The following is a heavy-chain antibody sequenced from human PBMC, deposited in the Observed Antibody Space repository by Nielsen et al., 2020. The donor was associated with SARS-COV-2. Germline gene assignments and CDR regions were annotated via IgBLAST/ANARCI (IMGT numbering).Heavy chain of an antibody. J-gene: IGHJ6*02. CDR3: ARDRKEMATIGSFYYYYGMDV. CDR1: GFTFSNSP. D-gene: IGHD5-24*01. V-gene: IGHV3-30-3*01. CDR2: LSSDESSK. Sequence: GESLKISCAASGFTFSNSPMHWVRQAPGKGLEWVAVLSSDESSKYYIDSVKGRFTISRDISKNTLYLQMNSLRLEDTAVYYCARDRKEMATIGSFYYYYGMDVWGQGTTVTVSS.